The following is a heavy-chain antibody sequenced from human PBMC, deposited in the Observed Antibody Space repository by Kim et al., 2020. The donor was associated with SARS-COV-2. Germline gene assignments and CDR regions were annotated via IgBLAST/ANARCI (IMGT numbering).Heavy chain of an antibody. CDR2: ST. J-gene: IGHJ4*03. D-gene: IGHD3-16*01. CDR3: ARRGGGHFDY. Sequence: STHYNPSLKTRATISVDTSTNQFSLKLSSVTAADTAVDYCARRGGGHFDYWGHRTLVTVSS. V-gene: IGHV4-39*01.